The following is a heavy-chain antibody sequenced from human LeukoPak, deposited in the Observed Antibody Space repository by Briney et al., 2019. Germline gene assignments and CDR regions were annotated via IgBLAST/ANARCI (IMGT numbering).Heavy chain of an antibody. CDR2: ISSSSSTI. V-gene: IGHV3-48*01. CDR1: GFTFSSYS. D-gene: IGHD4-17*01. CDR3: AGVATVTTWDY. J-gene: IGHJ4*02. Sequence: GGSLRLSCAASGFTFSSYSMNWVRQAPGKGLEWVSYISSSSSTIYYADSVKGRFTISRDNAKNSLYLQMNSLRAEDTAVYYCAGVATVTTWDYWGQGTLVTVSS.